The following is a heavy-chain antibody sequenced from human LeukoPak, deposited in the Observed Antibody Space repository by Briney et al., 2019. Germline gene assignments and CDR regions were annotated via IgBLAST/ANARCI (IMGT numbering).Heavy chain of an antibody. CDR2: ISGSGGTT. CDR1: GFTFSSYA. Sequence: GGSLRLSCAASGFTFSSYAMSWVRQAPGEGLEWVSGISGSGGTTYHADSVKGRFTISRDDAQRSLYLQMNSLRAEDTAVYFCVRDALATCSSTSCSLMTWFDPWGQGTLVTVSS. CDR3: VRDALATCSSTSCSLMTWFDP. J-gene: IGHJ5*02. V-gene: IGHV3-23*01. D-gene: IGHD2-2*01.